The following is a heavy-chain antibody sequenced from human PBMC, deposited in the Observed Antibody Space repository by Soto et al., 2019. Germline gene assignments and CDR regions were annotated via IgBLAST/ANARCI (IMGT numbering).Heavy chain of an antibody. V-gene: IGHV1-18*01. Sequence: QVQLVQSGAEVKKPGASVKVSCKASGYTFTSYGISWVRQAPGQGLEWMGWISAYNGNTNYAQMLQGRVTMTTDTSTSTAYMELRSLRSDDTAMYYCARDLDHKGTTGTTGDYWGQGTLVTVSS. CDR2: ISAYNGNT. CDR3: ARDLDHKGTTGTTGDY. CDR1: GYTFTSYG. J-gene: IGHJ4*02. D-gene: IGHD1-1*01.